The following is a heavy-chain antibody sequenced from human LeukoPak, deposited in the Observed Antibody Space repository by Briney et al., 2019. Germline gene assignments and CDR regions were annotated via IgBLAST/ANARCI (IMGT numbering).Heavy chain of an antibody. D-gene: IGHD3-10*01. J-gene: IGHJ5*02. CDR3: ARLIPPVYYYGWGARGGCFDP. Sequence: SQTLSLTCTFSGNSISCGYHGGWIRKPPGKGLEWLGDIYHSGSTYYNPSLKSRVTISVDTSKNQFSLKLSSVTAADTAVYYCARLIPPVYYYGWGARGGCFDPWGQGTLVTVSS. V-gene: IGHV4-38-2*02. CDR1: GNSISCGYH. CDR2: IYHSGST.